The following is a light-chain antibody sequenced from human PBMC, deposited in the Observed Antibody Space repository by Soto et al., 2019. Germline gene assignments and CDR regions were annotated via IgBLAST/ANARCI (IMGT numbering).Light chain of an antibody. CDR3: QQYGSSPPNT. CDR1: QSVSSSY. J-gene: IGKJ2*01. Sequence: IVLTQSPGTLSLSPGERATLSCRASQSVSSSYLAWYQQKPGQAPRLLIYGASSRATGIPDRFSGSGSGTDFTLTISRLEPEDFALYYCQQYGSSPPNTFGQGTKLEIK. V-gene: IGKV3-20*01. CDR2: GAS.